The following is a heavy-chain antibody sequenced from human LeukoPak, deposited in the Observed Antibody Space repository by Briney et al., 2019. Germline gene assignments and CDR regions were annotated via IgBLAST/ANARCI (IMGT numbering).Heavy chain of an antibody. CDR2: INHRGST. CDR1: GGSFSGYV. V-gene: IGHV4-34*01. D-gene: IGHD6-13*01. J-gene: IGHJ4*02. Sequence: SETLSLTCAVYGGSFSGYVWNWIRQPPGKGLEWIGEINHRGSTDYNPSLESRVTISVDTSKNQLSLKLSSVTAADTAVYYCARNPFYSSSWYFAYWGQGTLVTVSS. CDR3: ARNPFYSSSWYFAY.